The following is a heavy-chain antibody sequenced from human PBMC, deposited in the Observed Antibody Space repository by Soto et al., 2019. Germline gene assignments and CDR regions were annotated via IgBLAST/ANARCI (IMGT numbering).Heavy chain of an antibody. CDR2: IYPGDSDT. D-gene: IGHD1-26*01. CDR3: AXSGNRTRVVPGIEISNPLHALP. CDR1: GYSFTSYW. Sequence: GKSLKDSWNGSGYSFTSYWIVWVRAMPGKGLEWMGIIYPGDSDTRYSPSFQGQVTISADKSISTAYLQWSSLKASDTAMYYCAXSGNRTRVVPGIEISNPLHALPWG. V-gene: IGHV5-51*01. J-gene: IGHJ5*02.